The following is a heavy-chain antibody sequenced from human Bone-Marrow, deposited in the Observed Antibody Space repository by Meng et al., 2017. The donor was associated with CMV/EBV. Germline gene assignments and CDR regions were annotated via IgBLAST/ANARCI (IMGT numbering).Heavy chain of an antibody. V-gene: IGHV4-34*01. CDR2: IYYSGRT. CDR1: GGSFSGYY. J-gene: IGHJ3*01. CDR3: ARVPWYYDSSGYYFGAFDV. Sequence: SETLSLTCAVYGGSFSGYYWSWIRQPPGKGLEWIGSIYYSGRTDYNPSLKSRVTISVDTSKNQFSLKLSSVTAADTAVYYCARVPWYYDSSGYYFGAFDVWGQGTMVTVSS. D-gene: IGHD3-22*01.